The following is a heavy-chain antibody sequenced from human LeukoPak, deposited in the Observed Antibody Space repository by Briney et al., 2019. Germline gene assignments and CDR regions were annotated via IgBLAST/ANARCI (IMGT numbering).Heavy chain of an antibody. D-gene: IGHD1-26*01. CDR1: GFTFDDYG. J-gene: IGHJ4*02. CDR2: ISGSGGST. CDR3: AKDWDGGATSFDY. V-gene: IGHV3-23*01. Sequence: GGSLRLSCAASGFTFDDYGMSWVRQAPGKGLEWVSAISGSGGSTYYADSVKGRFTISRDNSKNTLYLQMNSLRAEDTAVYYCAKDWDGGATSFDYWGQGTLVTVSS.